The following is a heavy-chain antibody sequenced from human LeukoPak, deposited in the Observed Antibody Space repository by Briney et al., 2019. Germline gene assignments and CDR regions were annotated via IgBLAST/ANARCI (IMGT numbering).Heavy chain of an antibody. D-gene: IGHD6-19*01. J-gene: IGHJ4*02. Sequence: PGGSLRLSCAASGFXFSSYAISWVRQAPGKGLQWVSSISGSGDSTYYADSVKGRFTISRDNSNNTLYLQMNSLRAEDTAVYYCAILIAVAGPATFYWGQGTLVTVSS. CDR1: GFXFSSYA. CDR3: AILIAVAGPATFY. V-gene: IGHV3-23*01. CDR2: ISGSGDST.